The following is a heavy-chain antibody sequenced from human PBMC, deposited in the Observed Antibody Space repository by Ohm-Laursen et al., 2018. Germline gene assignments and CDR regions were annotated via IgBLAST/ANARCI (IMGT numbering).Heavy chain of an antibody. V-gene: IGHV3-21*01. CDR1: GFTFSTYS. J-gene: IGHJ3*02. CDR3: AREYSSSSGRAFDI. Sequence: SLRLSCAASGFTFSTYSMNWVRQAPGKGLEWVSSISSDNSYMFYADSVKGRFTISRDTAKNSLFLQMNSLRVEDTAVYYCAREYSSSSGRAFDIWGQGTMVTVSS. D-gene: IGHD6-6*01. CDR2: ISSDNSYM.